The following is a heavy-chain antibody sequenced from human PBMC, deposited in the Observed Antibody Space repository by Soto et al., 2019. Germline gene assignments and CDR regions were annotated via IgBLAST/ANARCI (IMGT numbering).Heavy chain of an antibody. CDR1: GGSISSGDYS. CDR2: IYHSGST. CDR3: ARSLGVTRPFDY. J-gene: IGHJ4*02. V-gene: IGHV4-30-2*05. D-gene: IGHD3-16*01. Sequence: SETLSLTCAVSGGSISSGDYSWSWIRLPPGKGLEWIGYIYHSGSTYYNPSLKSRVTISVDTSKNQFSLKLSSVTAADTAVYYCARSLGVTRPFDYWGQGTLVTVSS.